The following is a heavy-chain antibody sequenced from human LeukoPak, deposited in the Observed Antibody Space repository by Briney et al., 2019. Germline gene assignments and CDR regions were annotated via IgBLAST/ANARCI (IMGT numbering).Heavy chain of an antibody. CDR1: GGSISSGGYD. D-gene: IGHD3-10*01. V-gene: IGHV4-30-4*08. CDR3: AREYHGRGVSLDY. J-gene: IGHJ4*02. CDR2: IYYSGST. Sequence: SETLSLTCTVSGGSISSGGYDWSWIRQHPGKGLECIGYIYYSGSTYYNPSLKSRITISVDTSKNQFSLKLSSVTAADTAVYYCAREYHGRGVSLDYWGQGTLVTVSS.